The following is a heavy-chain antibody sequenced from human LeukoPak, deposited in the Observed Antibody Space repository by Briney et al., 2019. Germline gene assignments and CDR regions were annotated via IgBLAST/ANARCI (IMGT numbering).Heavy chain of an antibody. CDR3: ARGSSSGWCPDY. V-gene: IGHV1-2*02. D-gene: IGHD6-19*01. J-gene: IGHJ4*02. CDR2: INPNSGGT. Sequence: ASVKVSCKASGYTFTGYYMHWVRQAPGQGLEWMGWINPNSGGTNYAQKFQGRVTMARDTSISTAYMELSRLRSDDTAVYYCARGSSSGWCPDYWGQGTLVTVSS. CDR1: GYTFTGYY.